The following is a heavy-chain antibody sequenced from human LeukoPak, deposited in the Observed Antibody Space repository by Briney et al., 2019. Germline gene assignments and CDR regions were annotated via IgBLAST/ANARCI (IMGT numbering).Heavy chain of an antibody. D-gene: IGHD5-12*01. J-gene: IGHJ4*02. V-gene: IGHV4-30-4*01. CDR3: ARHRSGYDSFDY. Sequence: PSETLSLTCTVSGGSISSGDYDWSWIRQPPGKGLEWIGYIYYSGSTNYNPSLKSRVTISVDTSKNQFSLKLSSVTAADTAVYYCARHRSGYDSFDYWGQGTLVTVSS. CDR2: IYYSGST. CDR1: GGSISSGDYD.